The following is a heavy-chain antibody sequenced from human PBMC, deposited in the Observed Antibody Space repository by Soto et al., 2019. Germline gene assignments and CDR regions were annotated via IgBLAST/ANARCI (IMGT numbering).Heavy chain of an antibody. J-gene: IGHJ5*02. V-gene: IGHV3-30-3*01. CDR3: ARGPHIVVVVADAGWFDP. D-gene: IGHD2-15*01. Sequence: GSLRLSCAASGFTFSSYAMHWVRQAPGKGLEWVAVISYDGSNKYYADSVKGRFTISRDNSKNTLYLQMNSLRAEDTAVYYCARGPHIVVVVADAGWFDPWGQGTLVTVSS. CDR1: GFTFSSYA. CDR2: ISYDGSNK.